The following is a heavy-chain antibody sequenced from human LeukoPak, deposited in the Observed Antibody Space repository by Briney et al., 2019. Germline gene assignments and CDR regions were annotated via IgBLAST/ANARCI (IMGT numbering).Heavy chain of an antibody. CDR2: INWNGGST. Sequence: GGSLRLSCAASGFTFDDYGMSWVRHAPGKGLEWVSGINWNGGSTGYADSVKGRFTISRDNAKNSLYLQMNSLRAEDTAVYYCARDSPSIVGATALDYWGQGTLVTVSS. J-gene: IGHJ4*02. D-gene: IGHD1-26*01. V-gene: IGHV3-20*04. CDR3: ARDSPSIVGATALDY. CDR1: GFTFDDYG.